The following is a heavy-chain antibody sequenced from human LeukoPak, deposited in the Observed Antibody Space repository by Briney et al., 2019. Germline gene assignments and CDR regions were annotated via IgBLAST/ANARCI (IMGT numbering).Heavy chain of an antibody. CDR2: IKSKPDGGTT. V-gene: IGHV3-15*01. CDR1: GFTFSNAW. J-gene: IGHJ5*02. Sequence: NPGGSLRLSCAASGFTFSNAWMSWVRRAPGKGLEWVGHIKSKPDGGTTDYAAPVKGRFTISRDDSKNTLYLQMNTLKTEDTAVYYCSTEGLAYCDGDCYSWGQGTLVTVSS. D-gene: IGHD2-21*02. CDR3: STEGLAYCDGDCYS.